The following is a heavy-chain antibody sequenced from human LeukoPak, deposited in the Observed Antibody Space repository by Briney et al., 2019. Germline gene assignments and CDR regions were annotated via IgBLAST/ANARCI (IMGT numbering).Heavy chain of an antibody. V-gene: IGHV1-69*04. CDR3: ARAAVGYYYDSGGPPLEYWFDP. J-gene: IGHJ5*02. CDR1: GYTFTSYY. CDR2: IIPILGIA. Sequence: SVKVSCKASGYTFTSYYMHWVRQAPGQGLEWMGRIIPILGIANYAQKFQGRVTITADKSTSTAYMELSSLRSEDTAVYYCARAAVGYYYDSGGPPLEYWFDPWGQGTLVTVSS. D-gene: IGHD3-22*01.